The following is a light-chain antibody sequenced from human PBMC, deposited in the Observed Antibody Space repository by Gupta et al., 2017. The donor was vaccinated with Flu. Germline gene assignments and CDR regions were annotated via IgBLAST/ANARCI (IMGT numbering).Light chain of an antibody. CDR2: GAF. Sequence: EIVMTQSPATLSLSPGERLTLSCRASQSVSSNLAWYLQKPGQAPRLLIFGAFTGATGIPARFSGSGSGTEFSLTISSLQSEDFAVYYCQQDNNWPLTFGGGTKVEIK. V-gene: IGKV3-15*01. CDR1: QSVSSN. CDR3: QQDNNWPLT. J-gene: IGKJ4*01.